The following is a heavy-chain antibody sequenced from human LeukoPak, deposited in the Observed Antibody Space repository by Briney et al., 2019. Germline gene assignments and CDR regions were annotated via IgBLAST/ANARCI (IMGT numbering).Heavy chain of an antibody. D-gene: IGHD3-22*01. CDR2: IYPGDSDT. V-gene: IGHV5-51*01. Sequence: GESLKISCKGSGYSFTSYWIGWVRQMPGKGLEWMGIIYPGDSDTRYSPSFQGQVTISADKSISTAYLQWSSLKASDTAMYCCARLLYDSSGYYYRFDYWGQGTLVTVSS. CDR3: ARLLYDSSGYYYRFDY. CDR1: GYSFTSYW. J-gene: IGHJ4*02.